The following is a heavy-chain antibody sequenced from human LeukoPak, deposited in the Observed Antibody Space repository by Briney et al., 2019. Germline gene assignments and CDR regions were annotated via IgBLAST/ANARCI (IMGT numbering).Heavy chain of an antibody. CDR1: GGSISSGGYS. J-gene: IGHJ5*02. CDR3: ARVRSRHCSSTSCYNWFDP. Sequence: SETLSLTCTVSGGSISSGGYSWSWIRQHPGKGLEWIGYIYYSGSTYYNPSLKSRVTISVDTSKNQFSLKLSSVTAADTAVYYCARVRSRHCSSTSCYNWFDPWGQGTLVTVSS. CDR2: IYYSGST. V-gene: IGHV4-31*03. D-gene: IGHD2-2*01.